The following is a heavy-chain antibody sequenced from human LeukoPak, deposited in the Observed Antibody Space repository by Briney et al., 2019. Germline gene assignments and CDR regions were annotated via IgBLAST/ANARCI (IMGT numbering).Heavy chain of an antibody. J-gene: IGHJ4*02. V-gene: IGHV5-51*01. CDR3: ARLPAYGDPPFDY. CDR1: GYRFTNYW. Sequence: GESLKISCQGSGYRFTNYWIAWVRQMPGKGLEWMGIIYPDDSDTRYSPSFQGQVTISADKSISTAYLQWSSLKASDTAMYYCARLPAYGDPPFDYWGQGTLVTVSS. D-gene: IGHD4-17*01. CDR2: IYPDDSDT.